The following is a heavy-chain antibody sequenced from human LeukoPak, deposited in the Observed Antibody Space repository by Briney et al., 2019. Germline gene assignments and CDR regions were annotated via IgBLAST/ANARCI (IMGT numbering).Heavy chain of an antibody. J-gene: IGHJ4*02. D-gene: IGHD4-17*01. CDR2: IIPIFGTA. Sequence: SVKVSCKASGGTFSSYAISWVRQAPGQGLEWMGGIIPIFGTANYAQKFQGRVTITADESTSTAYMELSSLRSEDTAVYYCAREEFNDYGDYYFDYWGQGTLVTVSS. CDR3: AREEFNDYGDYYFDY. V-gene: IGHV1-69*13. CDR1: GGTFSSYA.